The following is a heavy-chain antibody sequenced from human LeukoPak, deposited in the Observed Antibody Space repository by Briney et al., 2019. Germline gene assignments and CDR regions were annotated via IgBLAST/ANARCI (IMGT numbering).Heavy chain of an antibody. D-gene: IGHD6-13*01. V-gene: IGHV1-69*13. CDR3: ASGGYSSSWFFDY. CDR1: GGTFSSYA. Sequence: SVTVSCKASGGTFSSYAISWVRQAPGQGLEWMGGIIPIFGTANYAQKFQGRVTITADESTSTAYMELSSLRSEDTAVYYCASGGYSSSWFFDYWGQGTLVTVSS. CDR2: IIPIFGTA. J-gene: IGHJ4*02.